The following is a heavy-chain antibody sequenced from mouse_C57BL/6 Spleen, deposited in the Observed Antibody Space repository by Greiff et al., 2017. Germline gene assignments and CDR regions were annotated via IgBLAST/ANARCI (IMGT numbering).Heavy chain of an antibody. J-gene: IGHJ3*01. CDR2: IYPGDGDN. CDR1: GYAFSSSW. D-gene: IGHD1-1*01. CDR3: AFYYSSSLAWFAY. V-gene: IGHV1-82*01. Sequence: VQLVESGPELVKPGASVKISCKASGYAFSSSWMNWVKQRPGKGLEWIGRIYPGDGDNNYNGKFKGKATLTADKSSNTAYMQLSSLTSEASAVYFCAFYYSSSLAWFAYWGQGTLVTVSA.